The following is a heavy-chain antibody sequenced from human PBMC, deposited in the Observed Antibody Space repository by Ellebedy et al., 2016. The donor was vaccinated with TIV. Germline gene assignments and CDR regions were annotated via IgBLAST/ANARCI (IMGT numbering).Heavy chain of an antibody. D-gene: IGHD6-19*01. CDR1: GGSFSGYY. V-gene: IGHV4-34*01. CDR2: INHSGST. CDR3: ASYLRGYSSGWYDVGYYFDY. Sequence: SETLSLXCAVYGGSFSGYYWSWIRQPPGKGLEWIGEINHSGSTNYNPSLKSRVTISVDKSKNQFSLKLSSVTAADTAVYYCASYLRGYSSGWYDVGYYFDYWGQGTLVTVSS. J-gene: IGHJ4*02.